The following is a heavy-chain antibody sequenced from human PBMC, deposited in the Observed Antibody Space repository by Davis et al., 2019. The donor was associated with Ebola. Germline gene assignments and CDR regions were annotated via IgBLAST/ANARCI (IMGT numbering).Heavy chain of an antibody. Sequence: GGSLRLSCAASGFTFTNFALSWVRQAPGKGLEWLSALSGSGHSTYYADSVKGRFTISRDNAKNSLYLQMNSLRAEDTAVYYCAREGYNEVYYYGMDVWGQGTTVTVSS. D-gene: IGHD1-14*01. CDR2: LSGSGHST. V-gene: IGHV3-23*01. CDR1: GFTFTNFA. CDR3: AREGYNEVYYYGMDV. J-gene: IGHJ6*02.